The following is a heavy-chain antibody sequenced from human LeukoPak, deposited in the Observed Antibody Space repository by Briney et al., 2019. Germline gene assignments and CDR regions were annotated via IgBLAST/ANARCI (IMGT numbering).Heavy chain of an antibody. CDR2: ISAGATRT. CDR3: AKDAVREIFFSFY. CDR1: GFNFRNYA. Sequence: HTGGSLRLSCAASGFNFRNYAMAWVRQAPGKGLEGVSGISAGATRTYYAASVRGRFTISRDNSQNTLYLHMNSLRAEDTAVHYCAKDAVREIFFSFYWGQRALGAVSS. J-gene: IGHJ4*02. D-gene: IGHD3-9*01. V-gene: IGHV3-23*01.